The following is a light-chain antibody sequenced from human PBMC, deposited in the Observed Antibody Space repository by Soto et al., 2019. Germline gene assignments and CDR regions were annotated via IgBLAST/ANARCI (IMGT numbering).Light chain of an antibody. CDR3: QQFGSSSWT. Sequence: EVVLTQSPGTLSLSPGERATLSCRASQSVSSSSLAWYQRKPGQAPRLLIYGASSRATGIPDRFSGSGSGTDFTLTMNRLAPEDFAVYYCQQFGSSSWTFGQGTKVEIK. CDR1: QSVSSSS. CDR2: GAS. V-gene: IGKV3-20*01. J-gene: IGKJ1*01.